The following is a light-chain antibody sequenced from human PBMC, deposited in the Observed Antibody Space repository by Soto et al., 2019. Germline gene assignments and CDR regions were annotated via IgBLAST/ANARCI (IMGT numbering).Light chain of an antibody. CDR1: QSISSW. CDR3: QQSYSNSWT. V-gene: IGKV1-39*01. CDR2: AAS. Sequence: DIQMTQSPSSLSASVGDRVTITCRASQSISSWLNWYQQKPGKAPKLLIYAASSLESGVPSRFSGSGSGTEFTLTISSLQPEDFATYYCQQSYSNSWTFGQGTKLEIK. J-gene: IGKJ1*01.